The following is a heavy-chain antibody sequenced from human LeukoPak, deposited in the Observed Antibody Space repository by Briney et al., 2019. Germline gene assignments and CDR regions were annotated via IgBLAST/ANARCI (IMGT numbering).Heavy chain of an antibody. V-gene: IGHV5-51*01. CDR2: IYPGDSDT. Sequence: GESLKISCKGSGYSFTSYWIGWVRQMPGKGLEWMGIIYPGDSDTSYSPSFQGQVTISADKSISTAYLQWSSLKASDTAMYYCARLQSMVRGPSGWFDPWGQGTLVTVSS. CDR1: GYSFTSYW. CDR3: ARLQSMVRGPSGWFDP. J-gene: IGHJ5*02. D-gene: IGHD3-10*01.